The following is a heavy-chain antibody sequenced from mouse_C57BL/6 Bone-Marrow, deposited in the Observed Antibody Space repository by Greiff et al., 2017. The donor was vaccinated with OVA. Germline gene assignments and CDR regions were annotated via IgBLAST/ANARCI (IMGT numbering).Heavy chain of an antibody. CDR1: GYAFSSSW. CDR2: IYPGDGDT. CDR3: ARYYYGSSYFDY. J-gene: IGHJ2*01. D-gene: IGHD1-1*01. Sequence: VQLQQSGPELVKPGASVKISCKASGYAFSSSWMNWVKQRPGKGLEWIGRIYPGDGDTNYNGKFKGKATLTADKSSSTAYMQLSSLTSEDSAVYFFARYYYGSSYFDYWGQGTTLTVSS. V-gene: IGHV1-82*01.